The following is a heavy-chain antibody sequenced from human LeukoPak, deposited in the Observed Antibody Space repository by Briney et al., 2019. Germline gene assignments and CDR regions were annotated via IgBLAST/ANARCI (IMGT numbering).Heavy chain of an antibody. D-gene: IGHD3-3*01. CDR1: GFTFENYA. CDR2: ISWNSDTI. J-gene: IGHJ4*02. Sequence: GGSLRLSCTASGFTFENYALHWVRQAPGKGLEWVSGISWNSDTIDYADSVKGRFTVSRDNAKNSLYLQMSSLRAEDTAFYYCAKDTFGFLECLFDFWGQGTLVTVSS. CDR3: AKDTFGFLECLFDF. V-gene: IGHV3-9*01.